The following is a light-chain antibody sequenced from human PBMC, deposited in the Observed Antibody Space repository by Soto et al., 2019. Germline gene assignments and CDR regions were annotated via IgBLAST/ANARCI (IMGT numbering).Light chain of an antibody. CDR2: AAS. Sequence: DIQMTQSPSSLSASVGDRVTITCRASQGIGNYLAWYQQKPGKVPKLLIDAASTLQSGVLSRFSGSGSGTDFTLTISSLQPEDVATYYCQKYNSAPWTFGQGTKVAIK. CDR3: QKYNSAPWT. V-gene: IGKV1-27*01. J-gene: IGKJ1*01. CDR1: QGIGNY.